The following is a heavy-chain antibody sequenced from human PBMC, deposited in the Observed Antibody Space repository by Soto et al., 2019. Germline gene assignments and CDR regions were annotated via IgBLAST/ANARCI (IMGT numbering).Heavy chain of an antibody. V-gene: IGHV4-59*11. J-gene: IGHJ4*02. CDR2: IFYSGDT. CDR1: GGSISGHY. D-gene: IGHD6-19*01. Sequence: ETLSLTCTVSGGSISGHYWSWIRQPPGKGLEWIGYIFYSGDTNYNPSLRSRVTISVDTSRNQFSLKLSSVTTADTAMYYCARVGSSGWSPDYWGQGTLVTVSS. CDR3: ARVGSSGWSPDY.